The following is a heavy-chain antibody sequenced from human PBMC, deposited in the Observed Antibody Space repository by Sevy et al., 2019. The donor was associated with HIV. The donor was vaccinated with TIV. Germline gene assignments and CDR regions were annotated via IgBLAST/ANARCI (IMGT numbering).Heavy chain of an antibody. CDR1: DDSINNDLYY. V-gene: IGHV4-39*02. CDR2: ISYSGSS. D-gene: IGHD5-12*01. J-gene: IGHJ4*02. CDR3: ARATYDPAYNKQPSFDH. Sequence: SETLSLTCTVSDDSINNDLYYWGWIRQPPGKELEWIGTISYSGSSSYNPSLQSRVTMSVDTSKDHFSLKLNSVTAADSAVYYCARATYDPAYNKQPSFDHWGQGALVTVSS.